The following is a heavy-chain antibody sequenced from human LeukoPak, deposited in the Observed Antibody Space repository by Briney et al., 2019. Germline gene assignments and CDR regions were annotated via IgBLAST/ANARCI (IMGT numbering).Heavy chain of an antibody. J-gene: IGHJ3*02. V-gene: IGHV3-48*03. CDR2: ISSSGSTI. CDR3: ARAPPLRFLEWLKGAFDI. D-gene: IGHD3-3*01. CDR1: GFTFSSYE. Sequence: QPGGSLRLSCAASGFTFSSYEMNWVRQAPGKGLEWVSYISSSGSTIYYADSVKGRFTISRDNAKNSLYLQMNSLRAEDTAVYYCARAPPLRFLEWLKGAFDIWGQGTMVTVSS.